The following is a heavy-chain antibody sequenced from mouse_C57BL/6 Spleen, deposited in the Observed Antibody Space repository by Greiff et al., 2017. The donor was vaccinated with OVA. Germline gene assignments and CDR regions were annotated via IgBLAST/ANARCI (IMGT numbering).Heavy chain of an antibody. CDR2: ISSGGSYT. CDR3: ARQGDYGSSYYWYFDV. J-gene: IGHJ1*03. V-gene: IGHV5-6*01. Sequence: EVMLVESGGDLVKPGGSLKLSCAASGFTFSSYGMSWVRQTPDKRLEWVATISSGGSYTYYPDSVKGRFTISRDNAKNTLYLQMSSLKSEDTAMYYCARQGDYGSSYYWYFDVWGTGTTVTVSS. CDR1: GFTFSSYG. D-gene: IGHD1-1*01.